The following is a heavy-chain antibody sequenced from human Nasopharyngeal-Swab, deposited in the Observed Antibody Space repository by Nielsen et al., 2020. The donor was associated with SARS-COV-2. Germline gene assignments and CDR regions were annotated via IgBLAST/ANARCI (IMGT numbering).Heavy chain of an antibody. CDR3: ARDRYYYDSSDRPGSFDY. CDR2: ISSSSSYT. D-gene: IGHD3-22*01. J-gene: IGHJ4*02. V-gene: IGHV3-11*06. Sequence: GESLKISCAASGFTFSDYYMSWIRQAPGKGLEWVSHISSSSSYTNYADSVKGRFTISRDNAKNSLYLQMNSLRAEDTAVYYCARDRYYYDSSDRPGSFDYWGQGTLVTVSS. CDR1: GFTFSDYY.